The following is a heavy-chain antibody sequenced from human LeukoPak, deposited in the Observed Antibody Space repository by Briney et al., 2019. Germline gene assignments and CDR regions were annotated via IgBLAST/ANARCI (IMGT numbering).Heavy chain of an antibody. CDR1: GFTVSSNY. J-gene: IGHJ5*02. CDR3: AKGGYCSGGSCYNWSDP. CDR2: IYSGGST. V-gene: IGHV3-53*01. Sequence: GGSLRLSCAASGFTVSSNYMSWVRQAPGKGLEWVSVIYSGGSTYYADSVKGRFTISRDNSKNTLYLQMNSLRAEDTAVYYCAKGGYCSGGSCYNWSDPWGQGTLVTVSS. D-gene: IGHD2-15*01.